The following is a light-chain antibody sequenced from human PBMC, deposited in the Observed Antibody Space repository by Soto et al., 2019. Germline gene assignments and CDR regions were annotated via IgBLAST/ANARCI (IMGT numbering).Light chain of an antibody. CDR3: QQCYTTPHT. J-gene: IGKJ2*01. CDR2: AAS. CDR1: QNINTD. Sequence: DIQMTQSPSSPSASVGDRVTFTCRASQNINTDLNWYQQKPGKAPKLLIYAASTLQSGVPSRFSGSGSGTDFTLTISTLQPEDFATSYCQQCYTTPHTFGQGTKLAIK. V-gene: IGKV1-39*01.